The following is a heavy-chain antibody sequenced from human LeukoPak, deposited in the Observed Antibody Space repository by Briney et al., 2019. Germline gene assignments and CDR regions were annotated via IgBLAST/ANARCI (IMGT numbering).Heavy chain of an antibody. CDR3: ATLRYDRGVDY. D-gene: IGHD1-14*01. CDR1: GGSISSGGYY. J-gene: IGHJ4*02. V-gene: IGHV4-31*03. CDR2: IYYSGST. Sequence: SETLSLTCTVSGGSISSGGYYWSWIRQHPGKGLEWIGYIYYSGSTYYNPSLKSRVTISVDTSKNQFSLKLSSVTAADTAVYYCATLRYDRGVDYWGQGTLVTVSS.